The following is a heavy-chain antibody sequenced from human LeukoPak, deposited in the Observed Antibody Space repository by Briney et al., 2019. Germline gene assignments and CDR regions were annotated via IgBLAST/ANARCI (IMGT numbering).Heavy chain of an antibody. CDR3: ARDKGDYYDSSGYHDY. Sequence: PGGSLRLSCAASGFTFSSYWMSWVRQAPGKGLEWVANIKQDGSEKYYVDSVKGRFTISRDNAKNSLYLQMNSLRAEDTAVYYCARDKGDYYDSSGYHDYWGQGTLVTVSS. V-gene: IGHV3-7*01. CDR1: GFTFSSYW. J-gene: IGHJ4*02. D-gene: IGHD3-22*01. CDR2: IKQDGSEK.